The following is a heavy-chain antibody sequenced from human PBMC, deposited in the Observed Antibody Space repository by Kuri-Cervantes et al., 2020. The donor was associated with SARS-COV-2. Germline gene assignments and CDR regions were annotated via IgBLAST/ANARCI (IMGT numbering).Heavy chain of an antibody. J-gene: IGHJ5*02. CDR3: ARMANSGSANWFDP. Sequence: SGPTLVKPTQTLTLTCTFSGFSLSTSGMCVSWIRQPPGKALGWLARIDWDDDKYYSTSLKTRLTISKDTSKNQVVLTMTNMDPVDTATYYCARMANSGSANWFDPWGQGTLVTVSS. CDR1: GFSLSTSGMC. V-gene: IGHV2-70*11. D-gene: IGHD1-26*01. CDR2: IDWDDDK.